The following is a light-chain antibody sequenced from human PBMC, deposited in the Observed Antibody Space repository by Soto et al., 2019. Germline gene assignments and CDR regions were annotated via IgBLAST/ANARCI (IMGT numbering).Light chain of an antibody. J-gene: IGLJ2*01. CDR1: SSDVGGYDY. V-gene: IGLV2-14*01. CDR2: DVS. Sequence: QSALTQPASVSGSPGQSITISCTGTSSDVGGYDYVSWYQQYPGKAPKLMIYDVSNRPSGVSNRFSGSKSGNTASLTISGLQAEDEADYYCSSYTSSSTPHVVFGGGTKVTVL. CDR3: SSYTSSSTPHVV.